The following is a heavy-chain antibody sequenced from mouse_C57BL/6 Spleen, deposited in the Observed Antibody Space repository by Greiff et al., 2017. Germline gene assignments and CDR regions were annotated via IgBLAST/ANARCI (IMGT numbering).Heavy chain of an antibody. CDR2: INPNNGGT. J-gene: IGHJ4*01. CDR3: ARYTQRLYAMDY. V-gene: IGHV1-26*01. CDR1: GYTFTDYY. Sequence: VQLQQSGPELVKPGASVKISCKASGYTFTDYYMNWVKQSHGKSLEWIGDINPNNGGTSYNQKFKGKATLTVDKSSSTAYMELRSLTSEDSAVYYCARYTQRLYAMDYWGQGTSVTVSS. D-gene: IGHD5-1-1*01.